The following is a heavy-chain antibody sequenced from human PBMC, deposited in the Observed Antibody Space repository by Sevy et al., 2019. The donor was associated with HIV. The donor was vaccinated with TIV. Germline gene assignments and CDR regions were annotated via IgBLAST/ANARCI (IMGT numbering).Heavy chain of an antibody. CDR2: ISYDGSNK. CDR3: AKVPSYCSGGSCDAFDI. Sequence: GGSLRLSCAASGFTFSSYGMHWVRQAPGKGLEWVAVISYDGSNKYYADSVKGRFTISRDNSKNTLYLQMNSLRAEDTAVYYCAKVPSYCSGGSCDAFDIWGQGAMVTVSS. V-gene: IGHV3-30*18. CDR1: GFTFSSYG. J-gene: IGHJ3*02. D-gene: IGHD2-15*01.